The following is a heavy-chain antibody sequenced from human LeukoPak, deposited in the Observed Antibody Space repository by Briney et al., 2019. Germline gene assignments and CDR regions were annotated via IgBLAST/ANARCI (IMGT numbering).Heavy chain of an antibody. J-gene: IGHJ4*02. CDR2: ISYDGSNK. Sequence: GSLRLSCAASGFTFSSYAMHWVRQAPGKGLEWVAVISYDGSNKYYADSVKGRFTISRDNSKSTLYLQMNSLRAEDTAVYYCANWDASHSSGWYDYRGQGTLVTVSS. D-gene: IGHD6-19*01. CDR1: GFTFSSYA. CDR3: ANWDASHSSGWYDY. V-gene: IGHV3-30-3*01.